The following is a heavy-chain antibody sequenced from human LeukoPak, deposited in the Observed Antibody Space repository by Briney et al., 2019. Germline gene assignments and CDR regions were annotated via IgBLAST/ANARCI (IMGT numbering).Heavy chain of an antibody. CDR3: AKELSRGLPDY. CDR1: GFTFSSYG. D-gene: IGHD2-2*01. V-gene: IGHV3-30*18. J-gene: IGHJ4*02. CDR2: ISYDGGNE. Sequence: GGSLRLSCAASGFTFSSYGMHWVRPAPGKGLEWVAVISYDGGNEYYADSVKGRFTISRDNSKNTLYLQMSSLRAEDTAVYYCAKELSRGLPDYWGQGTLVTVSS.